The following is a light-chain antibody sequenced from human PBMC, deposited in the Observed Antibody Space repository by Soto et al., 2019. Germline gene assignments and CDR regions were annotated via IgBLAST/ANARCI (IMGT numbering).Light chain of an antibody. CDR3: QQDLRPPLT. CDR1: QSVSNY. V-gene: IGKV1-39*01. J-gene: IGKJ3*01. CDR2: AAS. Sequence: DIQMTQAPSSLSASVGDRVPITCRASQSVSNYLNWYQQKPGKAPTLLIYAASTLQSGVPSRISGSGPGTDFTLTISSLQPEDFATYYCQQDLRPPLTFGPGTKVDIK.